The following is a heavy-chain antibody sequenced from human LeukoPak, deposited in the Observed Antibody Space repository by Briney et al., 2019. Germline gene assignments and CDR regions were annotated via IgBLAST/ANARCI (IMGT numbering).Heavy chain of an antibody. V-gene: IGHV5-51*01. CDR3: ARQRDGYNSYNWFDP. CDR2: IYLGDSDT. CDR1: GYSFTSYW. Sequence: GESLKISCKGSGYSFTSYWIGWVRQMPGKGLEWMGIIYLGDSDTRYSPSFQGQVTISADKSISTAYLQWSSLKASDTAMYYCARQRDGYNSYNWFDPWGQGTLVTVSS. J-gene: IGHJ5*02. D-gene: IGHD5-24*01.